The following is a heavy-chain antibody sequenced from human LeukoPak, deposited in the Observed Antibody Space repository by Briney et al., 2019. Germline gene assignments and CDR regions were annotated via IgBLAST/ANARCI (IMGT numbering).Heavy chain of an antibody. Sequence: SETLSLTCTVSGDSISSGDYYWSWIRQPAGKGLEGIGRISSSGSTNYNPSLKSRVTISVDTSKNQFSLKLSSVTAADTAVYYCARDLPVGATRPGYFDYWGQGTLVTVSS. V-gene: IGHV4-61*02. D-gene: IGHD1-26*01. J-gene: IGHJ4*02. CDR3: ARDLPVGATRPGYFDY. CDR2: ISSSGST. CDR1: GDSISSGDYY.